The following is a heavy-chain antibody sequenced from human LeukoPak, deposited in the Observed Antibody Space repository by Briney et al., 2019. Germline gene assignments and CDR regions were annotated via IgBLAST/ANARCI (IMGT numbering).Heavy chain of an antibody. J-gene: IGHJ6*02. CDR3: ARVLWSRVYGMDV. CDR2: IWYDGSNK. V-gene: IGHV3-33*01. CDR1: GFTFSSYG. Sequence: PGGSLRLSCAASGFTFSSYGMHWVRQAPGKGLEWVAVIWYDGSNKYYADSVKGRFTISRDNSKNTLYLQMNSLRAEDTAVYYCARVLWSRVYGMDVWGQGTTVTVSS. D-gene: IGHD3-10*01.